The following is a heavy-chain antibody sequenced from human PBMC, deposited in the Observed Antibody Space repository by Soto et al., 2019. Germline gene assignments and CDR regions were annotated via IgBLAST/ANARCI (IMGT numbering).Heavy chain of an antibody. CDR1: GYSFTSYW. J-gene: IGHJ5*02. CDR2: IYPGDSDT. V-gene: IGHV5-51*01. Sequence: PGESLKISCKGSGYSFTSYWIGWVRQMPGKGLEWIGIIYPGDSDTRYSPSFQGQVTISADKSISTAYLQWSSLKASDTAMYYCARQREYSNSPGWFDPWGQGTLVTVSS. CDR3: ARQREYSNSPGWFDP. D-gene: IGHD6-6*01.